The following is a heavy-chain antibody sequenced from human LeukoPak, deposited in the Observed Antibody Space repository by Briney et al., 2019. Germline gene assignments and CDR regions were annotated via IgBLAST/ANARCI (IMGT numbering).Heavy chain of an antibody. Sequence: ASVKVSCKASGGTFSSYAISWVRQAPGQGLEWMGGIIPIFGTANYAQKFQGRVTITADESTSTAYMELSSLRSEDTAVYYCASIYPGDVFDIWGQGTMVTVSS. V-gene: IGHV1-69*13. CDR3: ASIYPGDVFDI. CDR1: GGTFSSYA. CDR2: IIPIFGTA. D-gene: IGHD3-10*01. J-gene: IGHJ3*02.